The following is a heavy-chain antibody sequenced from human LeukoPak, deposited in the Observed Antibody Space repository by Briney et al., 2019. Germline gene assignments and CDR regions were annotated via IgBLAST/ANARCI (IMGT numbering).Heavy chain of an antibody. CDR2: INPSGGST. CDR1: GYTFTSYY. Sequence: ASVKVSCMASGYTFTSYYMHWVRQAPGQGLEWMGIINPSGGSTSYAQKFQGRVTMTRDTSTSTVYMELSSLRSEDTAVYYCARGAVRGVIKNWFDPWGQGTLVTVSS. J-gene: IGHJ5*02. CDR3: ARGAVRGVIKNWFDP. V-gene: IGHV1-46*01. D-gene: IGHD3-10*01.